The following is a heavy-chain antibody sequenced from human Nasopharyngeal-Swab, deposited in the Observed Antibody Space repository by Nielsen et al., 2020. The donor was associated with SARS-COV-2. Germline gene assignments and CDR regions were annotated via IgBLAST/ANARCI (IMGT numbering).Heavy chain of an antibody. CDR3: ARPPKHSSASINYYYYMDV. J-gene: IGHJ6*03. CDR1: GYIFTTYW. CDR2: IYVGDSDT. Sequence: GESLKISCKGSGYIFTTYWIAWVRQMPGKGLEWMGIIYVGDSDTRYSPSFQGRVTISADKSISTAYLQWSSLKTSDTAMYYCARPPKHSSASINYYYYMDVWGKGTTVTVSS. V-gene: IGHV5-51*01. D-gene: IGHD3-22*01.